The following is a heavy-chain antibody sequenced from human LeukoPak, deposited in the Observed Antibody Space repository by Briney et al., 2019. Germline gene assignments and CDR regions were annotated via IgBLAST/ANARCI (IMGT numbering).Heavy chain of an antibody. J-gene: IGHJ4*02. Sequence: ASVKVSCKASGYTFTDYYINWVRQAPGQGLEWMGWINPNSGGTNYAQKFQGRVTMTRDTSISTAYMELSRLRSDDTAVYYCASGGSGYSSSWPMGDYWGQGTLVTVSS. CDR2: INPNSGGT. V-gene: IGHV1-2*02. CDR1: GYTFTDYY. CDR3: ASGGSGYSSSWPMGDY. D-gene: IGHD6-13*01.